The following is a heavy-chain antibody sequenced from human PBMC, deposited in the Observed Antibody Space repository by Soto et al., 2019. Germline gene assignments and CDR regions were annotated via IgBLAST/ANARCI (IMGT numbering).Heavy chain of an antibody. Sequence: ASVKVSCKASGYTFTSYYMHWVRQAPGQGLEWMGIINPAGGSTSYAQKFQGRVTMTRDTSTSTVYMELSSLRSEDTAVYYCARDHYGDSGDSYFDYWGQGTMVTVSS. V-gene: IGHV1-46*01. CDR3: ARDHYGDSGDSYFDY. CDR1: GYTFTSYY. J-gene: IGHJ4*02. CDR2: INPAGGST. D-gene: IGHD4-17*01.